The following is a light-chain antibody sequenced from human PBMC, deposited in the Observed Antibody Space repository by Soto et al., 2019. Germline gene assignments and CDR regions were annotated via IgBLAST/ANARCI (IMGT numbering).Light chain of an antibody. J-gene: IGLJ2*01. V-gene: IGLV2-14*01. CDR2: DVS. CDR1: SSDVGGYNY. Sequence: QSALTQPASVSGSPGQSITISCTGTSSDVGGYNYVSWYQQHPGKAPKLMIYDVSNRPSGVSNRFSGSKSGNTASLTISGLQAEDEADYYCSSYTSSGTPVVFGGGTKLTFL. CDR3: SSYTSSGTPVV.